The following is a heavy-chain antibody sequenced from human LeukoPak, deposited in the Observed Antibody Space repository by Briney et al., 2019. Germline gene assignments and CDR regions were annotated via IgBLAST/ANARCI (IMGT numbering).Heavy chain of an antibody. V-gene: IGHV1-69*06. CDR3: ARDTSLRGYSYGYVPWFDP. Sequence: ASVKVSCKASGYTFTSYDINWVRQAPGQGLEWMGGIIPIFGTANYAQKFQGRVTITADKSTSTAYMELSSLRSEDTAVYYCARDTSLRGYSYGYVPWFDPWGQGTLVTVSS. J-gene: IGHJ5*02. D-gene: IGHD5-18*01. CDR2: IIPIFGTA. CDR1: GYTFTSYD.